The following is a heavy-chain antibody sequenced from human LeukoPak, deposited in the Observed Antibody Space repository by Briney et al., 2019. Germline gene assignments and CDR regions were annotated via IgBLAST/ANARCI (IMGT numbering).Heavy chain of an antibody. D-gene: IGHD3-22*01. Sequence: GASVKVSCKASGYTFTSYYMHWVRQAPGQGLEWLGIIIPSGGSTSYAQKFQGRVTMTRDTSTSTVYMELSSLRSEDTAVYYCARDLRAHYYDSSGYLSYWGQGTLVTVSS. CDR2: IIPSGGST. CDR3: ARDLRAHYYDSSGYLSY. V-gene: IGHV1-46*01. J-gene: IGHJ4*02. CDR1: GYTFTSYY.